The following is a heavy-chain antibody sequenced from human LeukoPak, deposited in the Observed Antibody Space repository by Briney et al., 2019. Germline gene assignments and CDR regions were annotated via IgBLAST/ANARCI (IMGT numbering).Heavy chain of an antibody. V-gene: IGHV3-30-3*01. CDR3: AREGLYYGMDV. Sequence: GGSLRLSCTASGFTFSNSLMHWVRQASGKGLEWEAVISYDGSNKYYADSVKGRFTISRDNSKNTLYLQMNSLRAEDTAVYYCAREGLYYGMDVWGQGTTVTVSS. J-gene: IGHJ6*02. CDR2: ISYDGSNK. CDR1: GFTFSNSL.